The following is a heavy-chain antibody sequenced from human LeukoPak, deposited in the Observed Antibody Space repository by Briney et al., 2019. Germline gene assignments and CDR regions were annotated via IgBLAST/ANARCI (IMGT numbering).Heavy chain of an antibody. J-gene: IGHJ5*02. CDR1: GFTFSSYA. Sequence: PGGSLRLSCAASGFTFSSYAMNWVRQAPGKGLEWVSAISGSGSSTYYADSVKGRFTISRDNSKNTLYLQMNSLRAEDTVVYYCAKGIAAAGTGRWFDPWGQGTLVTVSS. D-gene: IGHD6-13*01. V-gene: IGHV3-23*01. CDR2: ISGSGSST. CDR3: AKGIAAAGTGRWFDP.